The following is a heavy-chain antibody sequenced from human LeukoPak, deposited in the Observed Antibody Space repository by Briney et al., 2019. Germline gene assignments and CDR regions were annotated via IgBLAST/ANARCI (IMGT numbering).Heavy chain of an antibody. V-gene: IGHV1-2*06. CDR2: INANSGGT. J-gene: IGHJ3*02. D-gene: IGHD3-22*01. CDR1: GYTFTGYY. CDR3: ARYYDSSGYLIDDAFDI. Sequence: ASVKSLCKASGYTFTGYYMRWVRQALGQGLERTRRINANSGGTNYARKFQGRVTMTRDTSISTAYMELSRLRSDDTAVYYCARYYDSSGYLIDDAFDIWGQGTMVTVSS.